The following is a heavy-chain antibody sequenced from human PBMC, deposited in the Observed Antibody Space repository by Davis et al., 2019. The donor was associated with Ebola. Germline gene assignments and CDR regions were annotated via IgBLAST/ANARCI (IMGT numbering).Heavy chain of an antibody. V-gene: IGHV3-13*01. J-gene: IGHJ3*02. CDR1: ECTFSSAD. Sequence: GESLKLACAASECTFSSADMHWVRQATGKGLEWVAAIGTAGDTYYSGSLRGRFTISRENAKNSLYLQINGLRAGDTALYYCARLQRAAFDIWGQGTMVTVFS. CDR2: IGTAGDT. CDR3: ARLQRAAFDI.